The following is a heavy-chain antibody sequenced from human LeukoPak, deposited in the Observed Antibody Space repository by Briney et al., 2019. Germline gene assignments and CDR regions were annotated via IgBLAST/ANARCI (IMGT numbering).Heavy chain of an antibody. Sequence: ASVKVSCTASGYTFTSYDINWVRQATGQGLEWMGWMNPNSGNTGYAQKFQGRVTMTRNTSISTAYMELSSLRSEDTAVYYCARYSSGWYTNWFDPWGQGTLVTVSS. CDR3: ARYSSGWYTNWFDP. J-gene: IGHJ5*02. CDR1: GYTFTSYD. CDR2: MNPNSGNT. V-gene: IGHV1-8*01. D-gene: IGHD6-19*01.